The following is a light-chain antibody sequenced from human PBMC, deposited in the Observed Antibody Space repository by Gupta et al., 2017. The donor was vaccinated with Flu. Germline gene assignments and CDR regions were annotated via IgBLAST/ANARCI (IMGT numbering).Light chain of an antibody. V-gene: IGLV1-40*01. CDR1: SSNIGTICD. CDR3: QCYDTSLAGYV. J-gene: IGLJ1*01. CDR2: GDN. Sequence: QSVLTQPPSVSGPPGQRVAVSCSGSSSNIGTICDVHWYQQLPGTAPKYLISGDNNRPSWVPDRFSGSKTGTSASLAITGLQADDEADYYCQCYDTSLAGYVFGTGTKVTVL.